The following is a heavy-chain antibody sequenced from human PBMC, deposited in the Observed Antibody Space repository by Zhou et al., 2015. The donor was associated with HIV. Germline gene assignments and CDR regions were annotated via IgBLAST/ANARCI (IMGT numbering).Heavy chain of an antibody. J-gene: IGHJ5*02. D-gene: IGHD2-2*01. CDR2: IKSKTDGGTT. Sequence: EVQLVESGGGLIQPGGSLRLSCAASGFIFRNYWMHWVRQTPGKGLEWVGHIKSKTDGGTTDYAAPVKGRFTVSRDDSKNTLYLQMNSLKTEDSAVYYCTTDRYCSSTSCSWGWFDPWAREPWSPSPQ. CDR3: TTDRYCSSTSCSWGWFDP. V-gene: IGHV3-15*01. CDR1: GFIFRNYW.